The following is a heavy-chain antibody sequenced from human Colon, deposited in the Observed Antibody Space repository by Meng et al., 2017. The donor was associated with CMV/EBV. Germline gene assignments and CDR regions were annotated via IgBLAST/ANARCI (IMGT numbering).Heavy chain of an antibody. V-gene: IGHV3-21*01. J-gene: IGHJ4*02. Sequence: GGSLRLSCEASGFTFSAYDMSWVRQAPGEGLKWVSSVSSSSSSIYYADSVKGRFTISRDNAKNSLFLQMHSLRAEDAAVYYCVRGSDFDNWGQGTLVTVSS. CDR3: VRGSDFDN. CDR1: GFTFSAYD. D-gene: IGHD6-6*01. CDR2: VSSSSSSI.